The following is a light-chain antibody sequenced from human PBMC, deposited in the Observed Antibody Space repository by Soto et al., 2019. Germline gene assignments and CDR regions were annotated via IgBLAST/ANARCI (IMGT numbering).Light chain of an antibody. CDR3: QQSYSIPFT. V-gene: IGKV1-39*01. J-gene: IGKJ3*01. CDR2: AAS. Sequence: DIQMTQSPSSLSASVGDRVTIPCRASHNISTYLNWFQQKPGKAPKLLIHAASSLHSGVPSRFSGSGSGTDFTLSIRSLQPEDFATYYCQQSYSIPFTFGPGTKVGIK. CDR1: HNISTY.